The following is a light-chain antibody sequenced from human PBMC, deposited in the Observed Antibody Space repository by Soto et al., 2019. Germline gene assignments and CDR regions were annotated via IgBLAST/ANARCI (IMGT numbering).Light chain of an antibody. Sequence: SSVLTQPPSVSVAPGKTARITCAGNNIGAYRVHWYRQRPGQAPVLVIYYDSDRPSGIPERFSGSNSGNTATLTISRVEAGDEADYYCQLWDSGGVFGPGTKVTV. CDR3: QLWDSGGV. CDR1: NIGAYR. V-gene: IGLV3-21*04. CDR2: YDS. J-gene: IGLJ1*01.